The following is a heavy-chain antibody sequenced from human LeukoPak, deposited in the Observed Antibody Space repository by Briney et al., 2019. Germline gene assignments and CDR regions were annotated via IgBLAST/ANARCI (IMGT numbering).Heavy chain of an antibody. J-gene: IGHJ5*02. CDR3: ARRPGHTWDMGNWFDP. D-gene: IGHD1-26*01. Sequence: SETLSLTCSVSGDSIRTNNYFWGWIRQPPGMGLEWIGSISYNGITYYNPSLKSRASVSVDTSKNQFSLNLNSVTAADTAIYYCARRPGHTWDMGNWFDPWGQGTLVTVSS. V-gene: IGHV4-39*01. CDR1: GDSIRTNNYF. CDR2: ISYNGIT.